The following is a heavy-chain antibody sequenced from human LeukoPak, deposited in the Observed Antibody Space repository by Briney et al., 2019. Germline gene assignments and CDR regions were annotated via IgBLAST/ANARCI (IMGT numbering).Heavy chain of an antibody. V-gene: IGHV3-23*01. CDR2: ISGSGGSA. CDR3: AKVAGLGSYYNGFDS. J-gene: IGHJ4*02. CDR1: GFTFNNDA. D-gene: IGHD3-10*01. Sequence: GGSLRLSCAASGFTFNNDAMSWVHQAPGKGLDWISGISGSGGSAYYADSVKGRFTISRDISKDTLDLEMNSLRAEDTAVYYCAKVAGLGSYYNGFDSWGQGTLVTVSS.